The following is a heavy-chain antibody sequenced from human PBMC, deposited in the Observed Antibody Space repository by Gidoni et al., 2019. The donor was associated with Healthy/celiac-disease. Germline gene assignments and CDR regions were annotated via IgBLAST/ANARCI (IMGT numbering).Heavy chain of an antibody. J-gene: IGHJ3*02. CDR3: ARNRIAVADPFDI. Sequence: QLQLQESGPGLVKPSETLSLTCTVSGGSISSRSYYWGWIRQPPGKGLEWIGSIYYSGSTYYNPSLKSRVTISVDTSKNQFSLKLSSVTAADTAVYYCARNRIAVADPFDIWGQGTMVTVSS. D-gene: IGHD6-19*01. CDR2: IYYSGST. CDR1: GGSISSRSYY. V-gene: IGHV4-39*01.